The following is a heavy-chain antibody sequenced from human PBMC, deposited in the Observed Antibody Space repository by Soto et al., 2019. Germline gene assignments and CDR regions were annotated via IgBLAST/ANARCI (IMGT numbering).Heavy chain of an antibody. CDR3: AKTRQREYSCYEGDLGNY. CDR2: ISYDGSNK. Sequence: QVQLVESGGGVVQPGRSLRLSCAASGFTFSSYGMHWVRQAPGKGLEWVAVISYDGSNKYYADSVKGRFTISRDNSKNTLYLQMNSLRAEDTAVYYCAKTRQREYSCYEGDLGNYWGQGTLVTVSS. V-gene: IGHV3-30*18. J-gene: IGHJ4*02. CDR1: GFTFSSYG. D-gene: IGHD5-12*01.